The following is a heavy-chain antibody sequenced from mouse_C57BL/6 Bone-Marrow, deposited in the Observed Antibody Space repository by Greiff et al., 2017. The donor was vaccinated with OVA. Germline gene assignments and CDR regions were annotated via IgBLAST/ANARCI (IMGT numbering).Heavy chain of an antibody. CDR2: IDPSDSYT. CDR3: ARSPLFYYGSSLYYFDD. CDR1: GYTFTSYW. Sequence: QVQLQQPGAELVKPGASVKLSCKASGYTFTSYWMQWVKQRPGQGLEWIGEIDPSDSYTNYNQKFKGKATLTVDTSSSTAYMQLSSLTSEDSAVYYCARSPLFYYGSSLYYFDDWGQGTTLTVSS. V-gene: IGHV1-50*01. D-gene: IGHD1-1*01. J-gene: IGHJ2*01.